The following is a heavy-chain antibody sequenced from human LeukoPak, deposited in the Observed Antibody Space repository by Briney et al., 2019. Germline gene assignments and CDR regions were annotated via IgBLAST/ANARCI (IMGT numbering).Heavy chain of an antibody. Sequence: PSETLSLTCTVSGDSVSTINSYWGWIRPPPGKGLAWIGNVYYSGRANYSPSLRSRVTMSVDTPKNRFSLKMTAVTAADTAVYFCARLRKGRYFDYFFESWGQGALVTVSS. D-gene: IGHD3-9*01. CDR3: ARLRKGRYFDYFFES. V-gene: IGHV4-39*02. CDR2: VYYSGRA. CDR1: GDSVSTINSY. J-gene: IGHJ4*02.